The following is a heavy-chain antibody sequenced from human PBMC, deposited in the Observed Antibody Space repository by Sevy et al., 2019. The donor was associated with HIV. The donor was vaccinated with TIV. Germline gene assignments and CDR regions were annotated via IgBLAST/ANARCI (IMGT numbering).Heavy chain of an antibody. CDR1: GLTFSTSW. CDR2: IRPDGSET. Sequence: GGSLRLSCAASGLTFSTSWMKWVRQAPGKGLECVANIRPDGSETYYADSVRGRFTISRDNARDSVFLQMNSLRVDDTAVYYCARVSSAGGGDYWGQGVLVTVSS. CDR3: ARVSSAGGGDY. V-gene: IGHV3-7*01. D-gene: IGHD6-13*01. J-gene: IGHJ4*02.